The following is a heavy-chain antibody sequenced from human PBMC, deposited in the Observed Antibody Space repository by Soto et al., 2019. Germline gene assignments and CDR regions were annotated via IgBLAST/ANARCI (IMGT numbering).Heavy chain of an antibody. CDR3: AGDPAGEYGH. V-gene: IGHV4-59*02. CDR1: GGSVSDYY. D-gene: IGHD4-17*01. Sequence: PSETLSLTCNVSGGSVSDYYWSWIRQAPGKGLEWIGYIHYRGVINYNPSLKSRVTMSVDPSKNQFSLNLRSVTTADTAVYFCAGDPAGEYGHWGQGSLVTVSS. CDR2: IHYRGVI. J-gene: IGHJ4*02.